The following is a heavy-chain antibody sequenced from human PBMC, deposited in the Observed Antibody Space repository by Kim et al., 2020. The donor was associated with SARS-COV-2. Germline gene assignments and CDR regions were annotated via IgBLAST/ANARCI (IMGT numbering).Heavy chain of an antibody. CDR3: AKEVSEYLAGMDV. CDR1: GFIFNNYA. CDR2: TLDSGEST. Sequence: GGSLRLSCAASGFIFNNYAMSWVRQAPGKGLEWVSGTLDSGESTYYAASVKGRFTISRDSSKNTLFLQMNSLRAEDTAVYYCAKEVSEYLAGMDVWGQGTTVTVSS. V-gene: IGHV3-23*01. D-gene: IGHD3-3*01. J-gene: IGHJ6*01.